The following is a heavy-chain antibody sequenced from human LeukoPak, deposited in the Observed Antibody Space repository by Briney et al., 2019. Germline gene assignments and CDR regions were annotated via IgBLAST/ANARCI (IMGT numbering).Heavy chain of an antibody. D-gene: IGHD3-3*01. Sequence: PSETLSLTCAVYGGSFSGYYWSWIRQPPGKGLEWIGEINHSGSTNYNPSLKSRVTISVDTSKNQFSLKLSSVTAADTAVYYCARGGMYYDFWSGYPYMDVWGKGTTVTVSS. CDR2: INHSGST. J-gene: IGHJ6*03. V-gene: IGHV4-34*01. CDR3: ARGGMYYDFWSGYPYMDV. CDR1: GGSFSGYY.